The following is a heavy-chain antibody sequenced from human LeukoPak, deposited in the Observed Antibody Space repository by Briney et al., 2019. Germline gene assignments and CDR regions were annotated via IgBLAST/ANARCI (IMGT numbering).Heavy chain of an antibody. CDR1: GFTFSNHW. CDR3: VRRYMATSAEDFDY. J-gene: IGHJ4*02. V-gene: IGHV3-7*01. CDR2: INQRGSEI. D-gene: IGHD3-16*02. Sequence: GGSLRLSCAASGFTFSNHWMTWVRQAPGKGLEWVANINQRGSEIYYVDSVRGRFTISRDNAKNSMYLQMNILRAEDTAVYYCVRRYMATSAEDFDYWGQGTLVTVFS.